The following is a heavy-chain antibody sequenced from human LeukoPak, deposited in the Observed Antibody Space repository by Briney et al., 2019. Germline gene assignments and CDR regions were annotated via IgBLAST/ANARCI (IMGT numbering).Heavy chain of an antibody. CDR1: GVSINDHY. V-gene: IGHV4-4*07. J-gene: IGHJ5*02. D-gene: IGHD3-3*01. CDR3: AREYDFWTGRDSSKGWFDP. CDR2: IYISGST. Sequence: PSETLSLTCSVSGVSINDHYWTWVRQPAGRGLEWIGHIYISGSTDYNPSLKSRVTLSVDMSKNQFSLRLTSVTAADTAVYYCAREYDFWTGRDSSKGWFDPWGQGTLVTVSS.